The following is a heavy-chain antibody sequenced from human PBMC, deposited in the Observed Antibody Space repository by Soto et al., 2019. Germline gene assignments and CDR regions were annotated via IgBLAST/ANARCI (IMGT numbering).Heavy chain of an antibody. V-gene: IGHV4-39*01. J-gene: IGHJ4*01. CDR1: GGSISSSSYY. CDR3: ARQGYDFCSGYYRLDAYFDY. D-gene: IGHD3-3*01. Sequence: QLQLQESGPGLVKPSETLSLTCTVSGGSISSSSYYWGWIRQPPGKGLEWIGSIYYSGSTYYNTSLNRRGTIFVVTSNNQLALKLSLVTAPDAAVYYCARQGYDFCSGYYRLDAYFDYWGHGTLLTVSS. CDR2: IYYSGST.